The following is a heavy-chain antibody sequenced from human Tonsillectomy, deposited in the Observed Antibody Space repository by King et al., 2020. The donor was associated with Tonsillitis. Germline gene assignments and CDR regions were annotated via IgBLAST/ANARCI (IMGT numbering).Heavy chain of an antibody. V-gene: IGHV4-30-4*01. J-gene: IGHJ5*02. CDR2: IYYSGST. Sequence: LQLQESGPGLVKPSQTLSLTCTVSGGSISSGDYYWSWIRQPPGKGLEWIGYIYYSGSTYYNPSLKSRVTISVDTSKNQFSLKLSSVTAADTAVYYCVREPPYCSSTSCYAGWFDPWGQGTLVTVSS. CDR3: VREPPYCSSTSCYAGWFDP. D-gene: IGHD2-2*01. CDR1: GGSISSGDYY.